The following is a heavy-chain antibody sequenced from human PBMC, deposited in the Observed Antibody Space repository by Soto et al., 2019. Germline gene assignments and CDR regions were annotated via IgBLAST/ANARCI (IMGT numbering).Heavy chain of an antibody. CDR3: ARAITVSTVAFDI. D-gene: IGHD4-17*01. V-gene: IGHV4-34*01. Sequence: QVQLQQWGAGLLKPSETLSLTCAVYGGSFSGYYWSWIRQPPGKGLEWIGEINHSGSTNYNPSLKSRVPISVDTSKNQFSLKLSSVTAAGTAVYYCARAITVSTVAFDIWGQGTMVTVSS. CDR1: GGSFSGYY. CDR2: INHSGST. J-gene: IGHJ3*02.